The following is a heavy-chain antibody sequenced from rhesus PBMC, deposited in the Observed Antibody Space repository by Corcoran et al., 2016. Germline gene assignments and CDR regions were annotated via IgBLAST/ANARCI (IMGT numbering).Heavy chain of an antibody. CDR1: GGSISSNY. J-gene: IGHJ4*01. Sequence: QVQLQESGPGLVKPSETLSLPCAVSGGSISSNYWSWIRPAPGTGLQWIGRIYGSGGSTDYNPSLKSRVTISTDTAKNQFSLKLSSVTAADTAVYYCARDQDNIWTGYFDYWGQGVLVTVSS. CDR2: IYGSGGST. CDR3: ARDQDNIWTGYFDY. V-gene: IGHV4-160*01. D-gene: IGHD3-3*01.